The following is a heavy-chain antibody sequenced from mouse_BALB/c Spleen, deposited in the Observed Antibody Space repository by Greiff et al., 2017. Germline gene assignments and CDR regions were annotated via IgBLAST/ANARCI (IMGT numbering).Heavy chain of an antibody. CDR2: ISSGGSYT. CDR3: TREDYYGSRALTYFDV. D-gene: IGHD1-1*01. CDR1: GFTFSSYT. Sequence: EVQLVESGGGLVKPGGSLKLSCAASGFTFSSYTMSWVRQTPEKRLEWVATISSGGSYTYYPDSVKGRFTISRDNAKNTLYLQMSSLKSEDTAMYYCTREDYYGSRALTYFDVWGAGTTVTVSS. J-gene: IGHJ1*01. V-gene: IGHV5-6-4*01.